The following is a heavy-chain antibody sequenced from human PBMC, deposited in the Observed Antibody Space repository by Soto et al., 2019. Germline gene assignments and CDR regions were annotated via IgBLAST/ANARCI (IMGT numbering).Heavy chain of an antibody. Sequence: SETLSLTCTVSGGSISSSSYYWGWIRQPPGKGLEWIGSIYYSGSTYYNPSLKSRVTISVDTSKNQFSLKLSSVTAADTAVYYCARGAVAGTNSWFDPWGQGTLVTVYS. CDR1: GGSISSSSYY. CDR3: ARGAVAGTNSWFDP. D-gene: IGHD6-19*01. V-gene: IGHV4-39*01. CDR2: IYYSGST. J-gene: IGHJ5*02.